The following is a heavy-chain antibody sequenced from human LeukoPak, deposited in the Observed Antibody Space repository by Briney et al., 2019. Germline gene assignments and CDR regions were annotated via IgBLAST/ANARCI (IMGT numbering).Heavy chain of an antibody. V-gene: IGHV1-46*01. D-gene: IGHD3-22*01. CDR2: INPSGSST. CDR3: ARGIGDDSSA. J-gene: IGHJ5*02. CDR1: GYSFTSYY. Sequence: ASVKVSCKASGYSFTSYYMHWVRQAPGQGLEWMGLINPSGSSTTYAQKFQGRVTMTRNTSISTAYMELSSLRSEDTAVYYCARGIGDDSSAWGQGTLVTVSS.